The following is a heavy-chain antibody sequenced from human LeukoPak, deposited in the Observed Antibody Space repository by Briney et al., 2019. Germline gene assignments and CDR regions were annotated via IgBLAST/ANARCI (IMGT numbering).Heavy chain of an antibody. CDR2: IYYSGST. D-gene: IGHD3-10*01. J-gene: IGHJ5*02. V-gene: IGHV4-30-4*08. Sequence: SETLSLTCTVSGGSISSGDYYWSWIRQPPGTGLEWIGYIYYSGSTYYNPSLKSRVTISVDTSKNQFSLKLSSVTAADTAVYYCARASTMVRGVIGTNWFDPWGQGTLVTVSS. CDR3: ARASTMVRGVIGTNWFDP. CDR1: GGSISSGDYY.